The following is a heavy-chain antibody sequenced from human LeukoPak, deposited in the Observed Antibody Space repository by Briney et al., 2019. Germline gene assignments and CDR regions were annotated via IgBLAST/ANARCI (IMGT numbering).Heavy chain of an antibody. CDR3: ARDYCSSTSCWASYFDY. Sequence: GASVKVSCKASGYTFTSYGIGWVRQAPGQGLEWMGWISAYNGNTNYAQKLQGRVTMTTDTSTSTAYMELRSLRSDDTAVYYCARDYCSSTSCWASYFDYWGQGTLVTVSS. J-gene: IGHJ4*02. V-gene: IGHV1-18*01. CDR2: ISAYNGNT. CDR1: GYTFTSYG. D-gene: IGHD2-2*01.